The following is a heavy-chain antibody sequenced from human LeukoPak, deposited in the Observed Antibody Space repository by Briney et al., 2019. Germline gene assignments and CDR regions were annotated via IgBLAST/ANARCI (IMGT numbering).Heavy chain of an antibody. Sequence: KPSETLSLTCAVFGGSFSDYSWTWIRQTPGKGLEWIGEINHRGGTNYNPSLKSRLTISVDTSKNQFSLNLTSVTAADTAVYYCAREWGDYGDYEYLLRYWGQGTLVTVSS. V-gene: IGHV4-34*01. CDR2: INHRGGT. D-gene: IGHD4-17*01. CDR3: AREWGDYGDYEYLLRY. J-gene: IGHJ4*02. CDR1: GGSFSDYS.